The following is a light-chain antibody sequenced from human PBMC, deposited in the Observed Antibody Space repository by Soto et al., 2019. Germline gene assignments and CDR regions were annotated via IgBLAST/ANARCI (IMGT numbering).Light chain of an antibody. CDR1: QSVSSY. CDR3: QQRSNWLT. Sequence: EIVLTQSPATLSLSPGERATLACRASQSVSSYLAWYQQKPGQAPRLLIYDASNRATGIPARFSGSGSGTDFTLTISSLDPEDFAVYYCQQRSNWLTLGGGTKVDIK. CDR2: DAS. V-gene: IGKV3-11*01. J-gene: IGKJ4*01.